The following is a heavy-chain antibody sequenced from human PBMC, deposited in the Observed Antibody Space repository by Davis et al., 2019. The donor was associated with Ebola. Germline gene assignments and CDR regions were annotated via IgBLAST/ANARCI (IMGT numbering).Heavy chain of an antibody. D-gene: IGHD3-16*01. V-gene: IGHV4-59*01. CDR1: GGSISSYY. J-gene: IGHJ6*03. CDR2: IYYSGST. CDR3: ARVGVARFYYYMDV. Sequence: PSETLSLTCTVSGGSISSYYWSWIRQPPGKGLEWIGYIYYSGSTNYNPSLKSRVTISVDTSKNQFSLKLSSVTAADTAVYYCARVGVARFYYYMDVWGKGTTVTVSS.